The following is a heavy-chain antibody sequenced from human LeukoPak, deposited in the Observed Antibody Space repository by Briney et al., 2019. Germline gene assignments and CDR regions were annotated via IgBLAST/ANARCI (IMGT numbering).Heavy chain of an antibody. J-gene: IGHJ4*02. Sequence: PGGSLRLSCVVSGFTFSNYGMHWVRQAPGKGLEWVTSIRFDGSNKYYADSVKGRFTISRDNAKNSLYLQMNSLRAEDTAVYYCARGLRYFDWSEPIRPDYWGQGTLVTVSS. V-gene: IGHV3-30*02. CDR3: ARGLRYFDWSEPIRPDY. CDR1: GFTFSNYG. D-gene: IGHD3-9*01. CDR2: IRFDGSNK.